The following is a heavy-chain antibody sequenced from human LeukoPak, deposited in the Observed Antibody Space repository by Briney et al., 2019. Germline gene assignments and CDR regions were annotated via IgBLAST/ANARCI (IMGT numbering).Heavy chain of an antibody. CDR1: GFTFDDYA. Sequence: GGSLRLSCATSGFTFDDYAMHWVRQAPGKGLEWVSGISWNSGSIGYADSVKGRFTISRDNAKNSLYLQMNSLRAEDTALYYCAKGISSSWRYNWFDPWGQGTLVTVSS. CDR2: ISWNSGSI. CDR3: AKGISSSWRYNWFDP. J-gene: IGHJ5*02. D-gene: IGHD6-13*01. V-gene: IGHV3-9*01.